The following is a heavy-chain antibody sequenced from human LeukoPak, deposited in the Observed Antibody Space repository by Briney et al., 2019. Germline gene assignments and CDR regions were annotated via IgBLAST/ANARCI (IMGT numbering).Heavy chain of an antibody. Sequence: SETLSLTCTVSGGSISSYYWSWIRQPPGKGLEWIGYIYTSGSTNYNPSLKSRVTISVDTSKNQFSLKLSSVTAADTAVYYCARKEDDWFDPWAREPWSPSPQ. CDR3: ARKEDDWFDP. CDR2: IYTSGST. J-gene: IGHJ5*02. D-gene: IGHD2-15*01. V-gene: IGHV4-4*09. CDR1: GGSISSYY.